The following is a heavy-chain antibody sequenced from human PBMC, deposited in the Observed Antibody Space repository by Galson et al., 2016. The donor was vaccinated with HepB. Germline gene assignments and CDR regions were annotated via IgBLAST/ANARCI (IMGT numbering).Heavy chain of an antibody. CDR1: GFTFSNYA. D-gene: IGHD6-19*01. V-gene: IGHV3-30*04. Sequence: SLRLSCAASGFTFSNYAVHWVRQAPGKGLEWVAVISYDGSNKYYADSVKGRFTISRDNSKNTLYLQMNSLRAEDAAVYYCARDLLGSSGYYYYYYGKDVWGQGTTVAVSS. CDR3: ARDLLGSSGYYYYYYGKDV. J-gene: IGHJ6*02. CDR2: ISYDGSNK.